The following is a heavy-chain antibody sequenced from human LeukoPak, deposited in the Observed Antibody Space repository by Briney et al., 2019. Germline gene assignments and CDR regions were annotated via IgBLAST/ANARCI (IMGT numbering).Heavy chain of an antibody. J-gene: IGHJ4*03. CDR2: ISGSAIAT. V-gene: IGHV3-23*01. Sequence: GGSLRLSCAASGFIFSDYAMSWVRQAPREGLEWVSAISGSAIATYYADSVKGRLTISRDNSKNTLYLQMNRLRAEDTAVYYCAKLPSGSYQGYFDYWGQGMLVTVSS. CDR1: GFIFSDYA. D-gene: IGHD1-26*01. CDR3: AKLPSGSYQGYFDY.